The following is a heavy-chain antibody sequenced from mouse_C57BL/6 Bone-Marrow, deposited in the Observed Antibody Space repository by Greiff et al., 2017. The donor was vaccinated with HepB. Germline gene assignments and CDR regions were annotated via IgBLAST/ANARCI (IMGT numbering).Heavy chain of an antibody. V-gene: IGHV5-6*01. CDR2: ISSGGSYT. CDR1: GFTFSSYG. Sequence: EVMLVESGGDLVKPGGSLKLSCAASGFTFSSYGMSWVRQTPDKRLEWVATISSGGSYTYYPDSVKGRFTISRDNAKNNLYLQMSSLKSEDTAMYYCARHRLGAWFAYWGQGTLVTVSA. D-gene: IGHD4-1*01. J-gene: IGHJ3*01. CDR3: ARHRLGAWFAY.